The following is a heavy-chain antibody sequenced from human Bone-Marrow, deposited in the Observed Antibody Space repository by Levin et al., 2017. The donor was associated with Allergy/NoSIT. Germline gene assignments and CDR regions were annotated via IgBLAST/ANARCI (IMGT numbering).Heavy chain of an antibody. CDR1: NGSFSGYY. Sequence: PSETLSLTCAVNNGSFSGYYWSWLRQSLGKGLEWIGEINHNEVTNYNPSLRGRVTISIDMSKNQFSLKLRSVTAADTAVYYCARPRLSQRSQYHFDSWGQGTLVTVSS. CDR2: INHNEVT. CDR3: ARPRLSQRSQYHFDS. D-gene: IGHD4-11*01. J-gene: IGHJ4*02. V-gene: IGHV4-34*01.